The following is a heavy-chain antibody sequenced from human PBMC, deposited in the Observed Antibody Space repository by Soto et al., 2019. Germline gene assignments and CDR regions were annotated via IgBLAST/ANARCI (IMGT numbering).Heavy chain of an antibody. CDR2: ISGSGGST. CDR3: EKGIAAAGFFDY. D-gene: IGHD6-13*01. V-gene: IGHV3-23*01. J-gene: IGHJ4*02. CDR1: GFTFSSYA. Sequence: PGGSLRLSCAASGFTFSSYAMSWVRQAPGKGLEWVSAISGSGGSTYYADSVKGRFTISRDNSKNTLYLQMNSLRAEDTDVYYCEKGIAAAGFFDYWGQGTLVTVSS.